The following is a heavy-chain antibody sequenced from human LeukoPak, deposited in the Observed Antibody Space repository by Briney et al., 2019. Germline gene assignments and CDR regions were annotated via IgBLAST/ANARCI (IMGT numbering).Heavy chain of an antibody. CDR1: GFTFSSYA. V-gene: IGHV3-64*01. CDR3: ARGGVNVAAAGFDY. J-gene: IGHJ4*02. CDR2: ISSNGGST. Sequence: PGGSLRLSCAASGFTFSSYAMRWVRQAPGKGLEYVSSISSNGGSTYYANSVKGRFTISRDNSKNTLHLQMGSLRAEDMAVYYCARGGVNVAAAGFDYRGQGTLVTVYS. D-gene: IGHD6-13*01.